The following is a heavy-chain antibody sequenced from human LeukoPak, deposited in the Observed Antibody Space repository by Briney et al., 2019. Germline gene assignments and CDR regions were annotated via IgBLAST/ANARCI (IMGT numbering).Heavy chain of an antibody. Sequence: SETLSLTCTVSGGSISSYYWSWIRQPPGKGLEWIGYIYYSGSTNYNPSLKSRVTISVDTSKNQFSLKLSSVTAADTAVYYCARGPYSSGYIWGQGTMVTVSS. CDR2: IYYSGST. CDR3: ARGPYSSGYI. J-gene: IGHJ3*02. CDR1: GGSISSYY. D-gene: IGHD6-19*01. V-gene: IGHV4-59*01.